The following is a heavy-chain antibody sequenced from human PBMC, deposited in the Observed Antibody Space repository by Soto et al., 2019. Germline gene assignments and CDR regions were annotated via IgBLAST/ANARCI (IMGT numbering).Heavy chain of an antibody. CDR2: ISGSGGST. Sequence: EVQVLESGGGLVQPGGSLRLSCAASGFTFSSYAMSWVRQAPGKGLEWVSAISGSGGSTYYADSVKGRFTISRDNSKNTMYLQMNSLRDEDTAVYYCAKENGYSSSWFEFDYWGQGTLVTVSS. J-gene: IGHJ4*02. D-gene: IGHD6-13*01. CDR3: AKENGYSSSWFEFDY. CDR1: GFTFSSYA. V-gene: IGHV3-23*01.